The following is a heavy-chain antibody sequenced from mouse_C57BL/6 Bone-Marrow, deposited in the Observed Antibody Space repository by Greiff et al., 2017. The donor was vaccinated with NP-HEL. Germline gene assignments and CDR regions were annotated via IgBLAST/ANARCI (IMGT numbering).Heavy chain of an antibody. V-gene: IGHV1-69*01. CDR1: GYTFTSYW. Sequence: QVQLQQPGAELVMPGASVKLSCKASGYTFTSYWMHWVKQRPGQGLEWIGEIDPSDSYTNYNQKFKGKSTLTVDKSSSTAYMQLSSLTSEDSAVYYCAREIFGNYYGSYGYFDVWGTGTTVTVSS. CDR3: AREIFGNYYGSYGYFDV. D-gene: IGHD1-1*01. CDR2: IDPSDSYT. J-gene: IGHJ1*03.